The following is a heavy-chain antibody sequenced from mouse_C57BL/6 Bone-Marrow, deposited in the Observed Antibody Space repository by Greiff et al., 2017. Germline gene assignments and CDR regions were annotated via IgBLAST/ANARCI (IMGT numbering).Heavy chain of an antibody. CDR2: INPNNGGT. V-gene: IGHV1-26*01. CDR3: ARSLPLRRGFDY. J-gene: IGHJ2*01. CDR1: GYTFTDYY. D-gene: IGHD2-12*01. Sequence: VQLQQSGPELVKPGASVKISCKASGYTFTDYYMNWVKQSHGKSLEWIGDINPNNGGTSYNQMFKGKATLTVDKYSSTAYMELRSLTSEDSAVYYCARSLPLRRGFDYWGQGTTLTVSS.